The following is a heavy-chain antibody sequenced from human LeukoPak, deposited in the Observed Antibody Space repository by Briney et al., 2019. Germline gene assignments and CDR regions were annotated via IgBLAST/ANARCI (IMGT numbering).Heavy chain of an antibody. V-gene: IGHV1-8*02. CDR3: ARDHSGYYYDSSGYYRFDY. Sequence: ASVKVSCKASGYTFTSYDVNWVRQATGQGLEWMGWMNPNSGNTGYAQKLQGRVTMTTDTSTSTAYMELRSLRSDDTAVYYCARDHSGYYYDSSGYYRFDYWGQGTLVTVSS. CDR1: GYTFTSYD. J-gene: IGHJ4*02. D-gene: IGHD3-22*01. CDR2: MNPNSGNT.